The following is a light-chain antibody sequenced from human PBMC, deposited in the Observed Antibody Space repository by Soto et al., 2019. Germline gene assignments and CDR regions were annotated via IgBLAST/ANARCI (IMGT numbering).Light chain of an antibody. J-gene: IGKJ4*01. CDR3: QQYNNWPPFLT. Sequence: EIVMTQSPATLSVSPGERATLSCRASQSVSSNLAWYQQKPGQAPRLLIYGASTRATGIPARFSGSGSGTEFPPTLSSLQAEDFAVYYCQQYNNWPPFLTFGGGTKVEIK. CDR2: GAS. V-gene: IGKV3-15*01. CDR1: QSVSSN.